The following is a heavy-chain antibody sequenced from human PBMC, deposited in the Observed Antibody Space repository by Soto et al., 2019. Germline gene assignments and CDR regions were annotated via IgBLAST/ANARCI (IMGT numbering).Heavy chain of an antibody. V-gene: IGHV3-23*01. J-gene: IGHJ4*02. CDR1: GFTLSSYA. Sequence: GGSLRLSCAASGFTLSSYAMSWVRQAPGKGLEWVSGISGSGGSTYYADSVKGRFTISRDNSKNTLYLQMNSLRAEDTAVYYCAKEEEWGNGGNTFDYWGQGTLVTVSS. CDR2: ISGSGGST. D-gene: IGHD3-16*01. CDR3: AKEEEWGNGGNTFDY.